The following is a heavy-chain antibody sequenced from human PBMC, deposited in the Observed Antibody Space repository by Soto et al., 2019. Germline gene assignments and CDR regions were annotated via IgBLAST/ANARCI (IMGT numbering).Heavy chain of an antibody. CDR1: GGSISSSSYY. CDR2: IYYSGST. Sequence: PSETLSLTCTVSGGSISSSSYYWGWIRQPPGKGLEWIGSIYYSGSTYYNPSLKSRVTISVDTSKNQFSLKLSSVTAADTAVYYCARGLAGSGSYYNEFLKGVLWGKGTTVTVSS. V-gene: IGHV4-39*01. D-gene: IGHD3-10*01. J-gene: IGHJ6*04. CDR3: ARGLAGSGSYYNEFLKGVL.